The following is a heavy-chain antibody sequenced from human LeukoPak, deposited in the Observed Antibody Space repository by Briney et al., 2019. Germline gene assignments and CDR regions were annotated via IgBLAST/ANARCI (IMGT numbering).Heavy chain of an antibody. CDR1: GGSISSGDYY. V-gene: IGHV4-30-4*02. D-gene: IGHD1-26*01. Sequence: SETLSLTCTVSGGSISSGDYYWSWIRQPPGKGLEWIGYIYYSGSTYYNPSLKSRVTISVDTSKNLFSLKVSSVTAADTAVYYCARGRSNYYGMDVWGQGTTVTVSS. J-gene: IGHJ6*02. CDR3: ARGRSNYYGMDV. CDR2: IYYSGST.